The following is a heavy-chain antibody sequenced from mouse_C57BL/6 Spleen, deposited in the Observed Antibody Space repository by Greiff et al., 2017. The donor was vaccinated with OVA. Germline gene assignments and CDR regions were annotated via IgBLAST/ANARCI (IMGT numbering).Heavy chain of an antibody. Sequence: VQLQQPGAELVRPGSSVKLSCKASGYTFTSYWMDWVKQRPGQGLEWIGNIYPSDSETHYNQKFKDKAALTVDKSSSTAYMQLSSLTSEDSAVYYCALYGSSLPWGQGTTLTVSS. CDR1: GYTFTSYW. J-gene: IGHJ2*01. CDR2: IYPSDSET. CDR3: ALYGSSLP. V-gene: IGHV1-61*01. D-gene: IGHD1-1*01.